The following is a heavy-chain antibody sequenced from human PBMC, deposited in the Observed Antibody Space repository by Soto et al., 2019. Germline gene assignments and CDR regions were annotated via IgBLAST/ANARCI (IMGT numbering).Heavy chain of an antibody. D-gene: IGHD3-22*01. J-gene: IGHJ1*01. CDR3: ARGRPYYDSSGLTEYFQH. Sequence: SETLSLTCAVSGGSITSSNWWSWVRQPPGKGLEWLGQISHSGSTDYNPSLKSRVSISVDKSKNRLSLKLSSVTAADTAVYYCARGRPYYDSSGLTEYFQHWGQGTLVTVSS. CDR2: ISHSGST. V-gene: IGHV4-4*02. CDR1: GGSITSSNW.